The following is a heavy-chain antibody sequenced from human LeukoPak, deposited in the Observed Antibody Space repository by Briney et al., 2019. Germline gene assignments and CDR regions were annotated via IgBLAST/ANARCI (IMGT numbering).Heavy chain of an antibody. Sequence: GGSLRLSCAASGFVFSDYAMSWVRQTPGKGLEWVANIKQDGSEKNYLDSVKGRFSISRDNAKNSLYLQMNSLRVEDTAIYYCARMRYSSHWGRGTLVTVSS. CDR2: IKQDGSEK. D-gene: IGHD6-19*01. J-gene: IGHJ4*02. CDR3: ARMRYSSH. CDR1: GFVFSDYA. V-gene: IGHV3-7*01.